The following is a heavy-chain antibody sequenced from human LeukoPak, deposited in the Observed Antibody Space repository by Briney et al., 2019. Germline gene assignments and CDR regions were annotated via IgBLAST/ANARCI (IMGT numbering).Heavy chain of an antibody. V-gene: IGHV3-23*01. J-gene: IGHJ4*02. Sequence: PGGSLRLSCAASGFTFSSYAMSWVRQAPGKGLEWVSAISGSGGSTYYADSVKGRFTISRDNSKNTLYLQMNSLRAEDPAVYYCAKDFGRAIDYVWGSYRYPSLGYWGQGTLVTVSS. CDR2: ISGSGGST. CDR1: GFTFSSYA. CDR3: AKDFGRAIDYVWGSYRYPSLGY. D-gene: IGHD3-16*02.